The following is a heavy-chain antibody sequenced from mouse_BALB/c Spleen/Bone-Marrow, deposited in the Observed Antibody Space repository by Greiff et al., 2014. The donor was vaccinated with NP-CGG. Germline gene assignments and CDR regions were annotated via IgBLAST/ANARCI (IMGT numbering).Heavy chain of an antibody. CDR2: ISSGGSYT. J-gene: IGHJ2*01. Sequence: EVQLVESGGGLVKPGGSLKLSCAASGFAFSSYDMSWVRQTPEKRLEWVATISSGGSYTYYPDSVKGRFTIPRDNARNTLYLQMSSLRSEDTALYYCARPLTGAYFDYWGQGTTLTVSS. CDR1: GFAFSSYD. V-gene: IGHV5-9*02. D-gene: IGHD4-1*01. CDR3: ARPLTGAYFDY.